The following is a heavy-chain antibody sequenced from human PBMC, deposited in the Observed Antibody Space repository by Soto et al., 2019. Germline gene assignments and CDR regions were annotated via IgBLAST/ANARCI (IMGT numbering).Heavy chain of an antibody. CDR2: ISYDGSNK. J-gene: IGHJ6*02. Sequence: PGGSLRLSCAASGFTFSSYGMHWVRQAPGKGLEWVAVISYDGSNKYYADSVKGRFTISRDNSKNTLYLQMNSLRAEDTAVYYCAKGRVGATTSYHYYGMDVWGQGTAVTVSS. D-gene: IGHD1-26*01. CDR1: GFTFSSYG. CDR3: AKGRVGATTSYHYYGMDV. V-gene: IGHV3-30*18.